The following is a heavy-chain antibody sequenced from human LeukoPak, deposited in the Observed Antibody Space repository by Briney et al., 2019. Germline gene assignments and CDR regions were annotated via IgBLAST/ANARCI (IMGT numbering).Heavy chain of an antibody. CDR3: ARAPDAEAYYDFWSGYPN. CDR2: INPSGGST. D-gene: IGHD3-3*01. CDR1: GYTFTSYY. J-gene: IGHJ4*02. Sequence: ASVKVSCKVSGYTFTSYYMHWVRQAPGQGLEWMGIINPSGGSTSYAQKFQGRVTMTRDTSTSTVYMELSRLRSDDTAVYYCARAPDAEAYYDFWSGYPNWGQGTLVTVSS. V-gene: IGHV1-46*01.